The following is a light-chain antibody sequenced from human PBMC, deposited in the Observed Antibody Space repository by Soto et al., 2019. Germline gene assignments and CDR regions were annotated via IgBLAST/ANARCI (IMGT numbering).Light chain of an antibody. CDR2: DVS. CDR1: SSDVGGYNY. CDR3: CSYAGSYSYV. Sequence: QSALTQPRSVSGSPGQSVTISCTGTSSDVGGYNYVSGYQQHPGKAPKLMIYDVSKRPSGVPDRFSGSKSGNTASLTISGLQAEDEADYYCCSYAGSYSYVFGPGTKLTVL. J-gene: IGLJ1*01. V-gene: IGLV2-11*01.